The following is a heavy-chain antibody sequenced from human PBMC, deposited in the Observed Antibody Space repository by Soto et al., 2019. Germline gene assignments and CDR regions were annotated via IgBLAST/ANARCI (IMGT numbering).Heavy chain of an antibody. J-gene: IGHJ6*02. D-gene: IGHD1-1*01. CDR1: GFTVSNYW. Sequence: EVQLVESGGGLVQPGGSLRLSCAASGFTVSNYWMYWVRQAPGKGLVWVSRVNNDGTATTHEDAVKGRFTIFSDNADNTLYILMNSLRAEDTAVYYCGRGGLRNALDVWGQGSTVTVSS. CDR2: VNNDGTAT. CDR3: GRGGLRNALDV. V-gene: IGHV3-74*03.